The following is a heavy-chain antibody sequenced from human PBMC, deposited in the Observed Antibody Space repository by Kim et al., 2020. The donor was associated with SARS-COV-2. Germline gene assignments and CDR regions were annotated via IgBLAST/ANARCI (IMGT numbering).Heavy chain of an antibody. V-gene: IGHV4-61*01. J-gene: IGHJ2*01. D-gene: IGHD6-19*01. CDR2: IYYSGST. Sequence: SETLSLTCTVSGGSVSSGSYYWSWIRQPPGKGLEWIGYIYYSGSTNYNPSLKSRVTISVDTSKNQFSLKLSSVTAADTAVYYCARDRGSGWYWYFDLWGRGTLVTVSS. CDR3: ARDRGSGWYWYFDL. CDR1: GGSVSSGSYY.